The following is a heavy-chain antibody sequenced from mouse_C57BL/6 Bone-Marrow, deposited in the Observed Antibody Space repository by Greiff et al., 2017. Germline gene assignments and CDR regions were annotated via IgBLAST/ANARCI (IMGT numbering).Heavy chain of an antibody. V-gene: IGHV5-6*02. J-gene: IGHJ4*01. Sequence: DVQLVESGGDLVKPGGSLKLSCAASGFTFSSYGMSWVRQTPDKRLEWVATISSGGSYTYYPDSVKGRFTISRDNAKNTLYLQVSSLKSEDTAMYYCARRAYYDDDEAMDYWGQGTSVTVSS. CDR1: GFTFSSYG. CDR2: ISSGGSYT. CDR3: ARRAYYDDDEAMDY. D-gene: IGHD2-4*01.